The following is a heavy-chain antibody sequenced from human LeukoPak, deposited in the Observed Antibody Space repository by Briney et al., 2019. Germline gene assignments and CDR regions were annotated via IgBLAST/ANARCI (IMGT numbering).Heavy chain of an antibody. CDR1: GGSISSYY. CDR3: AGSRFLEWLFDY. V-gene: IGHV4-59*01. J-gene: IGHJ4*02. CDR2: IYYSGST. D-gene: IGHD3-3*01. Sequence: SETLSLTCTVSGGSISSYYWSWIRQPPGKGPEWIGYIYYSGSTNYNPSLKSRVTISVDTSKNQFSLKLSSVTAADTAVYYCAGSRFLEWLFDYWGQGTLVTVSS.